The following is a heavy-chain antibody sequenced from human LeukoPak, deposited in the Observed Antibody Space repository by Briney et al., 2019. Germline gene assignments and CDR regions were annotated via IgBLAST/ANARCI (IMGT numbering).Heavy chain of an antibody. CDR1: GFTFSNYA. Sequence: AGESLRLSCAASGFTFSNYAMSWVRLAPGKGLEWISGVTPGGNIPYYADSVKGRFTISRDNSRNILYLQMGSLRAADTALYYCAKDIWLATDGYQTFDLWGQGTLVTVSS. CDR3: AKDIWLATDGYQTFDL. J-gene: IGHJ4*02. CDR2: VTPGGNIP. V-gene: IGHV3-23*01. D-gene: IGHD5-18*01.